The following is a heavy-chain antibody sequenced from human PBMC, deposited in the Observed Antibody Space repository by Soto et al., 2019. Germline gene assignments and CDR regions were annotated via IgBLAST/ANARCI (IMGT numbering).Heavy chain of an antibody. D-gene: IGHD3-3*01. Sequence: SETLSLTCTVSGGSISSYYWSWIRQPPGKGLEWIGYISYSGSTNYNPSLKSRITISVDTSKNQFSLKLSSVTAADTAVYYCARQHYDFWSGYDRPNWFDPWGQGTLVTVSS. CDR3: ARQHYDFWSGYDRPNWFDP. CDR1: GGSISSYY. J-gene: IGHJ5*02. V-gene: IGHV4-59*08. CDR2: ISYSGST.